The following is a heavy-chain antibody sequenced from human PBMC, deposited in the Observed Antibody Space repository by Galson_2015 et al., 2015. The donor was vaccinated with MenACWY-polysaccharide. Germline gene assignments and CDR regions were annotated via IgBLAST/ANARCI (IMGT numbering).Heavy chain of an antibody. J-gene: IGHJ1*01. CDR3: AGGYCSSTSCYEYFQH. CDR2: IIPIFGTA. V-gene: IGHV1-69*06. D-gene: IGHD2-2*03. CDR1: GGTFSSYA. Sequence: SVKVSCKASGGTFSSYAISWVRQAPGQGLEWTGGIIPIFGTANYAQKFQGRVTITADKSTSTAYMELSSLRSEDTAVYYCAGGYCSSTSCYEYFQHWGQGTLVTVSS.